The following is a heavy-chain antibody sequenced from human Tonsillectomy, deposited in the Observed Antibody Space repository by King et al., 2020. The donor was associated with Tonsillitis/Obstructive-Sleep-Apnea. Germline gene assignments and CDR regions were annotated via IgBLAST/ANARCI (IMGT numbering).Heavy chain of an antibody. J-gene: IGHJ3*02. V-gene: IGHV3-49*05. D-gene: IGHD2-15*01. CDR3: TRGDCSSVSCYKEDAFDI. Sequence: VQLVESGGGLVKPGRSLRLSCTASGFTFGDYAISWFRQAPGKGLEWVGFIRSKAYGGTAENSAPVKGRFTISRDDSKSIAYLQMSSLKTEDTAVYYCTRGDCSSVSCYKEDAFDIWGQGTMVTVSS. CDR1: GFTFGDYA. CDR2: IRSKAYGGTA.